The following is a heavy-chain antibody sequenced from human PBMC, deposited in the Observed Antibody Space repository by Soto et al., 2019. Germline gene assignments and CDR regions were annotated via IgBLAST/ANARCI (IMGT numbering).Heavy chain of an antibody. Sequence: QVQLQESGPGLVKPSETLSLTCTVSGGSISSYYWSWLRQPPGKGLEWIGYIYYSGTTYYNPSLTRRVPIYVDTSQNQFPLKMSSVTAADTAVYYCAPGSSYGGNTHWGQGTLVTVSS. CDR2: IYYSGTT. D-gene: IGHD4-17*01. CDR1: GGSISSYY. V-gene: IGHV4-59*01. J-gene: IGHJ4*02. CDR3: APGSSYGGNTH.